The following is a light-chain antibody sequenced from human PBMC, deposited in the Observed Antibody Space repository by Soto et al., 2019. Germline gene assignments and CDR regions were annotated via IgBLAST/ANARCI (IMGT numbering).Light chain of an antibody. Sequence: DIVMTQSPDSLAMSLGERATINCKSSQSVLYTLNKRNYLSWYQQKPGQPPKLLIYWAYTRDSGVPDRFSGSGSGTEFTLTISSLQAEDAAVYYCQQYSTTPTITFGQGTRLEIK. J-gene: IGKJ5*01. V-gene: IGKV4-1*01. CDR2: WAY. CDR3: QQYSTTPTIT. CDR1: QSVLYTLNKRNY.